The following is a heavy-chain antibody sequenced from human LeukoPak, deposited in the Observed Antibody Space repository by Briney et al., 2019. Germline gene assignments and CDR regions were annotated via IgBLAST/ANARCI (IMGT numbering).Heavy chain of an antibody. V-gene: IGHV1-46*01. CDR2: INPSGTST. J-gene: IGHJ4*02. Sequence: ASVKVSCKASGYTFTGYYMHWVRQAPGQGLEWMGLINPSGTSTIYAEKFQGRVTMTRDTSTSTVYMELSSLRSEDTAVYYCAREKYYYDSSGYYPRWGFDYWGQGTLVTVSS. D-gene: IGHD3-22*01. CDR1: GYTFTGYY. CDR3: AREKYYYDSSGYYPRWGFDY.